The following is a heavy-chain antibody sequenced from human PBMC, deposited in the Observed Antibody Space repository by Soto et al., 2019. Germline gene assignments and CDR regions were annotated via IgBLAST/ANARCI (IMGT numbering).Heavy chain of an antibody. V-gene: IGHV3-23*01. J-gene: IGHJ6*02. D-gene: IGHD3-3*01. CDR1: GITFGSRA. CDR2: INGGSTP. Sequence: EVQLLESGGDLVQPGGSLRLSCVASGITFGSRAMSWVRQAPGKGLEWVTTINGGSTPYYADSVKGRFTISRDNSKSTLYLQMSSLRAEDTAVYYCAKDKDWSGVYGMDVWGQGTTVTVSS. CDR3: AKDKDWSGVYGMDV.